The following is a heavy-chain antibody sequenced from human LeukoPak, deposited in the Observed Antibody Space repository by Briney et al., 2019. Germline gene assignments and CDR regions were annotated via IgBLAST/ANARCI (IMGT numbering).Heavy chain of an antibody. CDR3: ARGGGIFGVLTTAHYYGIDV. CDR1: GYSFTSYW. J-gene: IGHJ6*02. V-gene: IGHV1-69*01. CDR2: INPIFRTA. D-gene: IGHD3-3*01. Sequence: KISCKGSGYSFTSYWVGWVRQAPGQGLEWMGGINPIFRTANYAQQFQDRVTIIADESTSTAYMELSLLKFEDTAVYYCARGGGIFGVLTTAHYYGIDVWGQGTTVTVSS.